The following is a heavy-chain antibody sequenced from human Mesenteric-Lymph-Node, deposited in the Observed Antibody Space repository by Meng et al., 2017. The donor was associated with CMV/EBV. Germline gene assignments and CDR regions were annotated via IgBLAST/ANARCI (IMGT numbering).Heavy chain of an antibody. CDR3: ARENYFRSGTYSTLGAFDY. CDR1: GFTFSSSG. Sequence: GESLKISCAASGFTFSSSGMHWVRQAPGKGLEWVAVISDGGTTEFYAHSLKGRFTISRDNSKNTLYLQMDNLRDADTAIYYCARENYFRSGTYSTLGAFDYWGRGTLVTVSS. V-gene: IGHV3-30*19. D-gene: IGHD3-10*01. J-gene: IGHJ4*01. CDR2: ISDGGTTE.